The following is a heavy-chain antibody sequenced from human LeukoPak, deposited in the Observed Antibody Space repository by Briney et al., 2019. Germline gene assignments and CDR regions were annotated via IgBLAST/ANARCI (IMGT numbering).Heavy chain of an antibody. V-gene: IGHV4-59*01. D-gene: IGHD6-19*01. Sequence: PSETLSLTCTVSGDSISSYYWNWIRQPPGKGLEWIGYIYYSGSTKYNASIKSRVTISLDTSNNQFSLKLRSMTAEDTAVYYCARSYSSGPFDLWGQGTLVIASS. J-gene: IGHJ4*02. CDR2: IYYSGST. CDR1: GDSISSYY. CDR3: ARSYSSGPFDL.